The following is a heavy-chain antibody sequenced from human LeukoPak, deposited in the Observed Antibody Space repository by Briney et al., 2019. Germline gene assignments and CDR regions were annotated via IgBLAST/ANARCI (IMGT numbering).Heavy chain of an antibody. CDR2: INPNGGGT. J-gene: IGHJ4*02. CDR3: ARGTGAPNYFDY. CDR1: GYTFTGYY. D-gene: IGHD7-27*01. Sequence: ASVKVSCRASGYTFTGYYIHWVRQAPGQGLEWMAWINPNGGGTNYAQKFQGRVAVTRDSSISTAYMELSGLTSDDTAVFYCARGTGAPNYFDYWGQGTLVTVSS. V-gene: IGHV1-2*02.